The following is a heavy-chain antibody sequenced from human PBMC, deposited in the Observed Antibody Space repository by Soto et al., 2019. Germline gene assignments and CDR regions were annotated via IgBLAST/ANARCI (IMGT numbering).Heavy chain of an antibody. V-gene: IGHV3-23*01. J-gene: IGHJ6*02. CDR3: ARGDRGGSGSPASYYYSGLDV. Sequence: EVQLLESGGDLVQPGGSLRLSCAASGLNFNDYAMTWVRQAPGKGLEWVSSVSTRGDITYYSDSVKGRFTNSRDNSKNSLFLHMNSRRAEDTALYSWARGDRGGSGSPASYYYSGLDVWGQGNTVTVSS. CDR1: GLNFNDYA. CDR2: VSTRGDIT. D-gene: IGHD3-10*01.